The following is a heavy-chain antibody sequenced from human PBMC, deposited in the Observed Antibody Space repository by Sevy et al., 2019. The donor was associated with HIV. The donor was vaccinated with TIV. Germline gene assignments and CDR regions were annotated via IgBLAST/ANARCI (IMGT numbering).Heavy chain of an antibody. CDR2: IDGDGTTT. Sequence: GGSLRLSCAGSGFTFSNYWMHWVRQAPGKGLVWVSRIDGDGTTTNYADTVKGRFTISRDNAKNTLYLQMNSLRAEDTAVYYCARVLAIGKRNSMYYWGPGTLVTVSS. V-gene: IGHV3-74*01. J-gene: IGHJ4*02. D-gene: IGHD1-26*01. CDR1: GFTFSNYW. CDR3: ARVLAIGKRNSMYY.